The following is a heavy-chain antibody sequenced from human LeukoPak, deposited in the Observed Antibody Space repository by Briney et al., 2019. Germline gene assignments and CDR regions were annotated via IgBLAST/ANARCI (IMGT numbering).Heavy chain of an antibody. J-gene: IGHJ4*02. CDR1: GYSISSGYY. D-gene: IGHD3-10*01. V-gene: IGHV4-38-2*02. CDR2: IYHSGST. Sequence: SETLSLTCAVSGYSISSGYYWGWIRQPPGKGLEWIGSIYHSGSTYYNPSLKGQVTISVDTSKNQFSLKLSSVTAADTAVYYCAREAGYYGSGFYYFDYWGQGTLVTVSS. CDR3: AREAGYYGSGFYYFDY.